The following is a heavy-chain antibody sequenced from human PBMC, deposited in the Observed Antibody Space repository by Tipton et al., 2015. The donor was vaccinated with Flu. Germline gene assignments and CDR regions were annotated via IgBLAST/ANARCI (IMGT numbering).Heavy chain of an antibody. CDR3: ARDPSLGMPDYLDY. D-gene: IGHD2-2*01. J-gene: IGHJ4*02. V-gene: IGHV4-38-2*02. CDR2: VYQNGST. Sequence: TLSLTCAVSGQSISSAYYWAWIRQPPGKGLEWIGSVYQNGSTYYTSSLRSRVTISIDTSKNQFSLKVTSVAAADAAVYYCARDPSLGMPDYLDYWGQGTLVTVSS. CDR1: GQSISSAYY.